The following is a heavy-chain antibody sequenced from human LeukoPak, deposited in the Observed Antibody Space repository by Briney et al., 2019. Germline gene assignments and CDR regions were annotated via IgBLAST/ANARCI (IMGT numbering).Heavy chain of an antibody. Sequence: GGSLRLSCVASGLPIADFAMHWVCQAPGMGLEWVSLISGDGVSTFYADSVKGRFSISRDNSKNSLYLEMNSLRTEDAAMYYCANASGKFDYWGQGTLVAVSS. CDR2: ISGDGVST. CDR3: ANASGKFDY. J-gene: IGHJ4*02. V-gene: IGHV3-43*02. CDR1: GLPIADFA.